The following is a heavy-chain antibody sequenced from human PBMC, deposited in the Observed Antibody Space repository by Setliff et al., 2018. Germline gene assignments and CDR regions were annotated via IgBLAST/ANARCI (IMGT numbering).Heavy chain of an antibody. J-gene: IGHJ6*04. Sequence: RASVKVSCKASGYTFTSYDINWVRQATGQGLEWMGWMNPNSGNTGYAQKFQGRVTMTRNTSISTAYMELSSLRSEDTAVYYCATFGYCSGGSCYSFLGSVVWGKGTTVTVSS. CDR3: ATFGYCSGGSCYSFLGSVV. CDR1: GYTFTSYD. D-gene: IGHD2-15*01. CDR2: MNPNSGNT. V-gene: IGHV1-8*02.